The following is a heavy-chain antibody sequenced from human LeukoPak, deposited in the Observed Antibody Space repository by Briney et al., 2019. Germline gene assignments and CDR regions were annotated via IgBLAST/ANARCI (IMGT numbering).Heavy chain of an antibody. CDR3: AKDPSEEYYFDY. D-gene: IGHD3-10*01. Sequence: SGGSLRLSCAASGFTFSSYGMHWVRQAPGKGLEWVAFIRYDGSNKYYADSVKGRFTISRDNSKNTLYLQMNSLRAEDTAVYYCAKDPSEEYYFDYWGQGTLVTVSS. CDR1: GFTFSSYG. V-gene: IGHV3-30*02. CDR2: IRYDGSNK. J-gene: IGHJ4*02.